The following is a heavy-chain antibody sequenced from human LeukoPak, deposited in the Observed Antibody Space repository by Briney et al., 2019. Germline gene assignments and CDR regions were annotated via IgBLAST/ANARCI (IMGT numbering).Heavy chain of an antibody. CDR2: IYYSGNT. J-gene: IGHJ4*02. CDR1: GGSISPYY. D-gene: IGHD1-26*01. V-gene: IGHV4-59*12. Sequence: SETLSLTCTVSGGSISPYYWSWIRQPPGKGLEWLGYIYYSGNTDYNPSLKSRVAISVDTSKNQFSLKLSSVTAADTAVYYCATDVGALDYWGQGTLVTVSS. CDR3: ATDVGALDY.